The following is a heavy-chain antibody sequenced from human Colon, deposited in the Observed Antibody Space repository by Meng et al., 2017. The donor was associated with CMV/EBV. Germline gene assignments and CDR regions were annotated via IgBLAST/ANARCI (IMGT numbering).Heavy chain of an antibody. Sequence: GESLKISCATSGFTFSSYTMHWVRQAPGKGLEWVSSISTSGTNIYYADSVRGRFTVSRDDARDSLYLQLNSLRAEDTAVYYCTRTFRYYFDFWGQGTLVTVSS. CDR3: TRTFRYYFDF. V-gene: IGHV3-21*01. D-gene: IGHD2/OR15-2a*01. J-gene: IGHJ4*02. CDR1: GFTFSSYT. CDR2: ISTSGTNI.